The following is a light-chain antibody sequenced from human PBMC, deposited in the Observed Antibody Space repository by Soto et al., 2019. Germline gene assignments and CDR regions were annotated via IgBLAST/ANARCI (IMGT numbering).Light chain of an antibody. CDR2: DAS. CDR3: QQRSNWPTD. CDR1: QSVSSY. J-gene: IGKJ5*01. V-gene: IGKV3-11*01. Sequence: EIVLTQSPATLSLSPGERATLSCRASQSVSSYLAWYQQKPGQAPRLLIYDASNRATGIPARFSGSGSGTDFTIKISRIETEDFEVYYCQQRSNWPTDFGQGTRLEIK.